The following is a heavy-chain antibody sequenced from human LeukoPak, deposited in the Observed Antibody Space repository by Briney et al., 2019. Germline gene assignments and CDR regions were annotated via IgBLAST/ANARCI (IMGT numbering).Heavy chain of an antibody. V-gene: IGHV4-34*01. J-gene: IGHJ5*02. CDR3: ARGGGSGYYGYNWFDP. CDR1: GGSISSYY. D-gene: IGHD3-22*01. CDR2: INHSGST. Sequence: PSETLSLTCTVSGGSISSYYWSWIRQPPGKGLEWIGEINHSGSTNYNPSLKSRVTISVDTSKNQFSLKLSSVTAADTAVYYCARGGGSGYYGYNWFDPWGQGTLVTVSS.